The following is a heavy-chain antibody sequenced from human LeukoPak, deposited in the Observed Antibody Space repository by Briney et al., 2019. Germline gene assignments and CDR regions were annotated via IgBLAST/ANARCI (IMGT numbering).Heavy chain of an antibody. V-gene: IGHV3-7*01. D-gene: IGHD6-25*01. CDR2: INLDGSQK. Sequence: PGGSLGLSCAAFGFTFSSYTMHWVRQAPGKGPEWVANINLDGSQKYYVDSVKGRFTISRDNAENSLYLQMNSLRAEDTALYYCARKRPNYLDYWGQGTLVTVSS. CDR1: GFTFSSYT. J-gene: IGHJ4*02. CDR3: ARKRPNYLDY.